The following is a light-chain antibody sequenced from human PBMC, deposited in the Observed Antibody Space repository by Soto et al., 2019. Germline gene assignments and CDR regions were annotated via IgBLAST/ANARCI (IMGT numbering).Light chain of an antibody. J-gene: IGKJ1*01. CDR1: QGISSY. Sequence: IQFTQSPSSLSASVGDRVTITCRASQGISSYLAWYQQKPGKAPKLLIYAASTLQSGVPSRFSGSGSGTEFTLTISSLQPEDFATYYCQQLNSYTPWTFGQGTKV. V-gene: IGKV1-9*01. CDR2: AAS. CDR3: QQLNSYTPWT.